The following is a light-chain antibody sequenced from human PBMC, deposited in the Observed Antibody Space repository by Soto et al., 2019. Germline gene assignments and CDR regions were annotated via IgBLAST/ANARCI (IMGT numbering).Light chain of an antibody. CDR1: QSVSSN. CDR2: GAS. Sequence: EIVMTHSPATLSVSPGERATLSCRASQSVSSNLAWYQQKPGQAPRLLIYGASTRATGIPVRFSGSGSGTEFTLTISGLHHETFGVCYCRQYNNCPKTLGQGTTVDI. J-gene: IGKJ1*01. V-gene: IGKV3-15*01. CDR3: RQYNNCPKT.